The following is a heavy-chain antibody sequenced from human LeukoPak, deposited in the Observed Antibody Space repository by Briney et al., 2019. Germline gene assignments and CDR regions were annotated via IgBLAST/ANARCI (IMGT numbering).Heavy chain of an antibody. J-gene: IGHJ4*02. V-gene: IGHV4-34*01. CDR3: ARHDFWSGYYNY. Sequence: SETLSLTCAVFGGSLSGYYWSWIRQPPGKGLEWIGEINHSGSTNYNPSLKSRVTISLDTSKKQFSLKLSSATAADTAVYYCARHDFWSGYYNYWGQGTLVTVSP. D-gene: IGHD3-3*01. CDR1: GGSLSGYY. CDR2: INHSGST.